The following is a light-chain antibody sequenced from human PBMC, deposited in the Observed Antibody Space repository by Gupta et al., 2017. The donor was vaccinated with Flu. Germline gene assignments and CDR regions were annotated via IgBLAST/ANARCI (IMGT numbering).Light chain of an antibody. J-gene: IGLJ2*01. Sequence: QSVLTQPPSASGTPGQRVTISCSGRSSNIGSNTVNWYQQLPGTAPKLLIYSNNQLPSGVPDRFSGSKSGTSASLAISGLQSEDESDYYCAAWDDSLNCVVFGGGTKLTGL. CDR2: SNN. CDR3: AAWDDSLNCVV. CDR1: SSNIGSNT. V-gene: IGLV1-44*01.